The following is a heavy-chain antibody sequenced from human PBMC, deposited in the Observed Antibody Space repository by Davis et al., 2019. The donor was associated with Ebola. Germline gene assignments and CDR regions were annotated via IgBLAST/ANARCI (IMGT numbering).Heavy chain of an antibody. CDR1: GGSISSGGYY. Sequence: SETLSLTCTVSGGSISSGGYYWSWIRQHPGKGLEWIGYIYYSGSTYYNPSLKSRVTISVDTSKNQFSLKLSSVTAADTAVYYCARDPITIFGVVGAFDIWGQGTMVTVSS. J-gene: IGHJ3*02. CDR2: IYYSGST. D-gene: IGHD3-3*01. CDR3: ARDPITIFGVVGAFDI. V-gene: IGHV4-31*03.